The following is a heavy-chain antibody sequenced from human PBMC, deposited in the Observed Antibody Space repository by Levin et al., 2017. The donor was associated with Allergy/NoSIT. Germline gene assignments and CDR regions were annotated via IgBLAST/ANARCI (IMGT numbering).Heavy chain of an antibody. CDR3: ARRVGYCSSTSCYAGSAFDI. Sequence: PGEPLKISCKGSGYSFTSYWIGWVRQIPGKGLEWMGIIYPGDSDTRYSPSFQGQVTISADKSISTAYLQWSSLKASDTAMYYCARRVGYCSSTSCYAGSAFDIWGQGTMVTVSS. CDR1: GYSFTSYW. D-gene: IGHD2-2*03. V-gene: IGHV5-51*01. CDR2: IYPGDSDT. J-gene: IGHJ3*02.